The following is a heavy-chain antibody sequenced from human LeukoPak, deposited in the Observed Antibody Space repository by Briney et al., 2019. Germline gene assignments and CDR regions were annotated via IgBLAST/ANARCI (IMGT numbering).Heavy chain of an antibody. J-gene: IGHJ6*02. CDR2: INPSGGST. CDR1: GYTFTSYY. CDR3: AREGFPPKISDFWSGLGPYYYYGMDV. Sequence: ASVKVSCKASGYTFTSYYMHRVRQAPGQGLEWMGIINPSGGSTSYTQKFQGRVTMTRDTSTSTVYMELSSLRSEDTAVYYCAREGFPPKISDFWSGLGPYYYYGMDVWGQGTTVTVSS. D-gene: IGHD3-3*01. V-gene: IGHV1-46*01.